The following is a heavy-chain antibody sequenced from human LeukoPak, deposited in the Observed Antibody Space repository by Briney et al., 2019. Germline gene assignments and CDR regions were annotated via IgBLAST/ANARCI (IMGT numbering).Heavy chain of an antibody. Sequence: GGSLRLSCVASGFTFSSYGMSWVRQAPGKGLEWVSAISGSGGSTYHADSVKGRFTISRDNSKNTLYLQMNSLRAEDTAVYYCAKGKGATTPDYWGQGTLVTVSS. CDR3: AKGKGATTPDY. CDR1: GFTFSSYG. J-gene: IGHJ4*02. D-gene: IGHD1-26*01. V-gene: IGHV3-23*01. CDR2: ISGSGGST.